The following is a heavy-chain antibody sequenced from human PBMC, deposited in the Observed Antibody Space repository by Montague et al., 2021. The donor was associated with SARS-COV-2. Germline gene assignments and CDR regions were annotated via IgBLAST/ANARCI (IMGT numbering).Heavy chain of an antibody. Sequence: SETLSLTCAVYGGSFSGYYWSWIRQPPGKGLEWIGEINHSGSTNYNPSLKSRVTISVDTSENQFSLKLSSVTAAATAVYYCARVRYYGSGTSLGMDVWGQGTTVTVSS. J-gene: IGHJ6*02. CDR1: GGSFSGYY. CDR3: ARVRYYGSGTSLGMDV. CDR2: INHSGST. V-gene: IGHV4-34*01. D-gene: IGHD3-10*01.